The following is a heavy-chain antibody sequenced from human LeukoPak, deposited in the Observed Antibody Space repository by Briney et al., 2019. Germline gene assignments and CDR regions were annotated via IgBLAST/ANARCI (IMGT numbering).Heavy chain of an antibody. J-gene: IGHJ4*02. Sequence: GGSLRLSCAASGFTFSSYAMSWVRQTPGKGLEWVSTISGSGASTYYADSVKGRFTVSRDNSKNTLRLQMKSLRAADTAVYYCAQIPFRSGDYHFDYWGQGTLLTVSS. CDR1: GFTFSSYA. V-gene: IGHV3-23*01. CDR3: AQIPFRSGDYHFDY. D-gene: IGHD3-3*01. CDR2: ISGSGAST.